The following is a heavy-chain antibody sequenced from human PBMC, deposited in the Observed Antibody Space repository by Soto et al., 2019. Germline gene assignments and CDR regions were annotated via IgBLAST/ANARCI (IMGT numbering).Heavy chain of an antibody. Sequence: GGSLRLSCSASGFTFSSYAMHWVRQAPGKGLEYVSAISSNGGSTYYADSVKGRFTISRDNSKNTLYLQMSSLRAEDTAVYYCVKGGVGNCSGGSCYYGIWGKGTMVTVSS. J-gene: IGHJ3*02. CDR3: VKGGVGNCSGGSCYYGI. CDR2: ISSNGGST. V-gene: IGHV3-64D*06. D-gene: IGHD2-15*01. CDR1: GFTFSSYA.